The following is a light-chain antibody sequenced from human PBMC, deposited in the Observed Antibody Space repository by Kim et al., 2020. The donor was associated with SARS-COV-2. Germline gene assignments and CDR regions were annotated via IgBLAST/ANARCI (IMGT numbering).Light chain of an antibody. V-gene: IGKV4-1*01. CDR3: QQYYSSPGFT. J-gene: IGKJ3*01. CDR1: QSVFYSSNNKNY. Sequence: DIVMTQSPDSLAVSLGEGATINCKSSQSVFYSSNNKNYLAWYQQKPGQPPKLLIYWASTRESGVPDRFSGSGSGTDFTLTISSLQAEDVAVYYCQQYYSSPGFTFGPGTKVDIK. CDR2: WAS.